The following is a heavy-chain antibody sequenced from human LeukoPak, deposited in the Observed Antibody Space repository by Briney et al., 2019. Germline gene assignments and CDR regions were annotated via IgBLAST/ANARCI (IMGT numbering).Heavy chain of an antibody. CDR3: ARDHSYGGKPLDAFDI. J-gene: IGHJ3*02. D-gene: IGHD4-23*01. CDR2: IYYSGST. V-gene: IGHV4-59*01. CDR1: GGSISSYY. Sequence: SETLSLTCTVSGGSISSYYWSWIRQPPGKGLEWIGYIYYSGSTNYNPSLKSRVTISVDTSKNQFSLKLSSVTAADTAVYYCARDHSYGGKPLDAFDIWGQGTMVTVSS.